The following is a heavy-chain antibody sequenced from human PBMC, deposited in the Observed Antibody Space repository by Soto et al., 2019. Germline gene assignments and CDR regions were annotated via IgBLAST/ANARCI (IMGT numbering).Heavy chain of an antibody. CDR3: TRGQVNH. CDR2: MNPFSSNA. V-gene: IGHV1-8*01. Sequence: QVQLVQSGAEVKKPGASVRVYCKASGYTFTSYDIYWVRQATGQGLEWMGWMNPFSSNAVYTQKFQDRVTMTMDTSINTAYMEMSGLRSEDTAVYYCTRGQVNHWGQGSLVTVSS. J-gene: IGHJ4*02. CDR1: GYTFTSYD.